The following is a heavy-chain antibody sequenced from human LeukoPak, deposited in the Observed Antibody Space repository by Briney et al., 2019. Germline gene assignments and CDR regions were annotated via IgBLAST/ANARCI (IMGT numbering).Heavy chain of an antibody. CDR3: AKDGGQGADY. J-gene: IGHJ4*02. V-gene: IGHV3-23*01. CDR2: ISESDGST. Sequence: GGSLRLSCAASGFSFSSYAMSWVRQAPGKGLEWVSGISESDGSTCYADSVKGRFTISRDNSKNTLYLQMNSLRAEDMAVYHRAKDGGQGADYWGQGTLVSVSS. CDR1: GFSFSSYA. D-gene: IGHD3-16*01.